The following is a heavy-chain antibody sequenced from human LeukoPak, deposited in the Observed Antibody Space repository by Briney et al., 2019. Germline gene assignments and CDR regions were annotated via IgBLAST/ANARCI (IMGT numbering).Heavy chain of an antibody. D-gene: IGHD5-12*01. CDR3: ARDATATIFDY. J-gene: IGHJ4*02. Sequence: GGSLRLSCAACGFTFSSYAMHWVRQAPGKGLDWVAVISYDGSNKYYADSVKGRFTISRDNSKNTLYLQMNSLRAEDTAVYYCARDATATIFDYWGQGTLVTVSS. V-gene: IGHV3-30*04. CDR2: ISYDGSNK. CDR1: GFTFSSYA.